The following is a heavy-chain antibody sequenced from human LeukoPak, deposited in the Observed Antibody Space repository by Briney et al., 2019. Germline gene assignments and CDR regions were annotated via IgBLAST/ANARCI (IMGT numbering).Heavy chain of an antibody. V-gene: IGHV1-18*04. CDR2: ITVYNGNT. J-gene: IGHJ4*02. Sequence: ASVKVSCKASGYTFITYGISWVRQAPGQGLEWMGWITVYNGNTIYAKNLQGRVTITTDESTSTAYMELSSLRSEDTAVYYCARSSSSWYTHDYWGQGTLVTVSS. D-gene: IGHD6-13*01. CDR1: GYTFITYG. CDR3: ARSSSSWYTHDY.